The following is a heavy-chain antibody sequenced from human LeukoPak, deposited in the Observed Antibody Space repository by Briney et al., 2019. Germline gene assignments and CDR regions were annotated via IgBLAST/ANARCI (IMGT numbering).Heavy chain of an antibody. Sequence: PGGSLRLSCVVSGLTFSNQWMHWVRQAPGKGLVRVSHIINEGSDTRYADSVKGRFTISRDNAKNTLYLQMNSLRAEDTAVYYCARPPLSLYSSGWDFDYWGQGTLVTVSS. J-gene: IGHJ4*02. D-gene: IGHD6-19*01. CDR2: IINEGSDT. V-gene: IGHV3-74*01. CDR3: ARPPLSLYSSGWDFDY. CDR1: GLTFSNQW.